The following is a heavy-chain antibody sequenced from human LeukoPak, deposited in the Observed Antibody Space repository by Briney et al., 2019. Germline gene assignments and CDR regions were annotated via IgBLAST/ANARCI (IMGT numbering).Heavy chain of an antibody. CDR3: ARGEVVTPLFDY. V-gene: IGHV4-59*01. J-gene: IGHJ4*02. CDR1: GGSISSYY. CDR2: IYHSGST. Sequence: SETLSLTCTVSGGSISSYYWSWIRQPPGKGLEWIGYIYHSGSTNYNPSLKSRVTISVDTSKNQFSLKLSSVTAADTAVYYCARGEVVTPLFDYWGQGTLVTVSS. D-gene: IGHD4-23*01.